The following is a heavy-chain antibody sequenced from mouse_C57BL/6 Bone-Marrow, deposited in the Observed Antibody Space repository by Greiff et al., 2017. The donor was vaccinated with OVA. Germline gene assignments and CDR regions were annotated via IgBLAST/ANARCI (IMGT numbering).Heavy chain of an antibody. CDR3: AMIYYDYFYYAMDY. CDR1: GYTFTSYG. D-gene: IGHD2-4*01. J-gene: IGHJ4*01. Sequence: VKLVESGAELARPGASVKLSCKASGYTFTSYGISWVKQRTGQGLEWIGEIYPRSGNTYYNEKFKGKATLTADKSSSTAYMELRSLTSEDSAVYFCAMIYYDYFYYAMDYWGQGTSVTVSS. V-gene: IGHV1-81*01. CDR2: IYPRSGNT.